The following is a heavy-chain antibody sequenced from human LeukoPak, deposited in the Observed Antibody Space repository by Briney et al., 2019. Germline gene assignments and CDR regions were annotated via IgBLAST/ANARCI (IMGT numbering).Heavy chain of an antibody. CDR2: ITSSGSSI. CDR3: ARDLAWGAY. Sequence: AGGSLRLSCVASGFTFSIYTMSWVRQAPGKGLEWVSSITSSGSSIYSADSVKGRLTISRDNAKNSLYLEMNSLRDEDTAVYYCARDLAWGAYWGQGTLVTVSS. CDR1: GFTFSIYT. V-gene: IGHV3-21*01. J-gene: IGHJ4*02. D-gene: IGHD4/OR15-4a*01.